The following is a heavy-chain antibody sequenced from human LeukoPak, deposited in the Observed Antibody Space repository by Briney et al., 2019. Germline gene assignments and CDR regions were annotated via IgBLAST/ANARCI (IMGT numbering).Heavy chain of an antibody. CDR1: GYTFVNYW. Sequence: PGESLRISCRGSGYTFVNYWIAWVRQIPGKGLECRGIIYPDTSEVRYSPSFQGQVTISADRSLSTAHLQWSSLKASDTAMYYCARHVREGSGRRLDFWGQGSLVTVSS. CDR3: ARHVREGSGRRLDF. V-gene: IGHV5-51*01. CDR2: IYPDTSEV. J-gene: IGHJ4*02. D-gene: IGHD3-10*01.